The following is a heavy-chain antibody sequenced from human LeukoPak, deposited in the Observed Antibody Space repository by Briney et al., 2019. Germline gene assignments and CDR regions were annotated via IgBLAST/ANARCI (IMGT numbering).Heavy chain of an antibody. V-gene: IGHV3-23*01. CDR1: GFTFGSYA. CDR3: AKDGPSTYYDFWSGYLNGAAGMDV. D-gene: IGHD3-3*01. Sequence: GGSLRLSCAASGFTFGSYAMSWVRQAPGKGLEWASAISGSGGSTYYADSVKGRFTISRDNSKNTLYLQMNSLRAEDTAVYYCAKDGPSTYYDFWSGYLNGAAGMDVWGQGTTVTVSS. CDR2: ISGSGGST. J-gene: IGHJ6*02.